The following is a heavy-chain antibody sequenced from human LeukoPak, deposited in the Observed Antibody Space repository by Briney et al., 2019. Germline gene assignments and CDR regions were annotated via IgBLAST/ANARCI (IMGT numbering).Heavy chain of an antibody. CDR1: GFTFTTYD. CDR3: SKGVWEQ. V-gene: IGHV3-23*03. J-gene: IGHJ4*02. Sequence: PGGSLRLSCAASGFTFTTYDMSWVRQAPGKGLEWVSLIDAGGTTVFYAGSVRGRFTVTRDNSKNTLFLQMNSLTVDDTAVYYCSKGVWEQWGQGALVTVSS. CDR2: IDAGGTTV. D-gene: IGHD3-16*01.